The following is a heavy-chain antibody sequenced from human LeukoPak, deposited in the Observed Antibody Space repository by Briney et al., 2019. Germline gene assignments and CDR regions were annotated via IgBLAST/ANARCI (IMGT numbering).Heavy chain of an antibody. CDR1: GYTFTSYD. V-gene: IGHV1-8*01. CDR2: MNPNSRKT. CDR3: ARYEYRGGWGY. D-gene: IGHD6-19*01. Sequence: ASVKVSCKASGYTFTSYDINWVRQATGQGLEWMGWMNPNSRKTGYAQKFQGRLTMTRNTSISTAYMELSSLRSEDTAVYYCARYEYRGGWGYWGQGTLVTVSS. J-gene: IGHJ4*02.